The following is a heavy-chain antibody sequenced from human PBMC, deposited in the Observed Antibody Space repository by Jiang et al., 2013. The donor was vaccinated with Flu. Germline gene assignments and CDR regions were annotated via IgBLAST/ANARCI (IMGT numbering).Heavy chain of an antibody. D-gene: IGHD2-2*01. V-gene: IGHV3-23*01. CDR3: AKVPKTSYCSSTSCYLVY. Sequence: SAISGSGGSTYYADSMKGRFTISRDNSKNTLYLQMNSLRAEDTAVYYCAKVPKTSYCSSTSCYLVYWGQGTLVTVSS. J-gene: IGHJ4*02. CDR2: ISGSGGST.